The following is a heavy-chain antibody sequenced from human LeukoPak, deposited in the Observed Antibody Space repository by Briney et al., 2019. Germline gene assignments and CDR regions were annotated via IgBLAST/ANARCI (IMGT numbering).Heavy chain of an antibody. CDR1: GFIFSNYA. CDR3: ARIPPDYYDSSGYYYVGDY. D-gene: IGHD3-22*01. Sequence: PGGSLRLSCATSGFIFSNYAVNWVRQAPGKGLEWVANIKQDGSEKYYVDSVKGRFTISRDNAKNSLYLQMNSLRAEDTAVYYCARIPPDYYDSSGYYYVGDYWGQGTLVTVSS. CDR2: IKQDGSEK. V-gene: IGHV3-7*01. J-gene: IGHJ4*02.